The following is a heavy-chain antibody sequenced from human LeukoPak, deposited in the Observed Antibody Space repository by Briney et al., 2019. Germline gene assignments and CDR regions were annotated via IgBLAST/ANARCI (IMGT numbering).Heavy chain of an antibody. Sequence: SETLSLTCTVSGGSISSYYWSWIRQPPGKGLEWIGYIYYSGSTNYNPSLKSRVTMSVDTSKNQFSLKLSSVTAADTAVYYCARARARYFDWLDWGQGTLVTVSS. V-gene: IGHV4-59*01. D-gene: IGHD3-9*01. J-gene: IGHJ4*02. CDR1: GGSISSYY. CDR2: IYYSGST. CDR3: ARARARYFDWLD.